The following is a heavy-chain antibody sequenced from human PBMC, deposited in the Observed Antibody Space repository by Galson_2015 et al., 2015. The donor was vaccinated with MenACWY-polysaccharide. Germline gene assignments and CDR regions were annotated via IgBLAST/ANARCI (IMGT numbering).Heavy chain of an antibody. J-gene: IGHJ4*02. CDR2: INSDGSLT. CDR1: GFTFSGYY. Sequence: SLRLSCAASGFTFSGYYMHWVRQAPGKGLVWVSRINSDGSLTVYADSVKGRFTISGDNAKNTLYLQMNSLRAEDTAVYFCVVFLSGIPHWGQGTLLTVSS. CDR3: VVFLSGIPH. V-gene: IGHV3-74*01. D-gene: IGHD3-3*01.